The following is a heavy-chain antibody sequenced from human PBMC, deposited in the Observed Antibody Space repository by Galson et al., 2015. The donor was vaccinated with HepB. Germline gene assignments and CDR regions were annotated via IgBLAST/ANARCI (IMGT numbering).Heavy chain of an antibody. CDR3: ARGDGDGYGGLIAFDY. V-gene: IGHV1-46*01. J-gene: IGHJ4*02. CDR2: INPNDGST. Sequence: SVKVSCKASGYTLSSYYLHWVRQAPGQGLEWMGLINPNDGSTSYAQKFQGRVTMTRDTSTSTVYMELSSLRSEDTAVYYCARGDGDGYGGLIAFDYWGQGILVTVSP. CDR1: GYTLSSYY. D-gene: IGHD3-16*02.